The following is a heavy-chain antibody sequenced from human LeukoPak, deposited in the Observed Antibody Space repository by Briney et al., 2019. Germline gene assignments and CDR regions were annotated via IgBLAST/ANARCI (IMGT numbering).Heavy chain of an antibody. D-gene: IGHD2-15*01. V-gene: IGHV1-8*01. CDR2: MNPNSGNT. CDR1: GYTFTSYD. Sequence: ASVKVSCKASGYTFTSYDINWVRQATGQGLGWMGWMNPNSGNTGYAQKFQGRVTMTRNTSISTAYMELSSLRSEDAAVYYCARGSRYCSGGSCSEWFDPWGQGTLVTVS. J-gene: IGHJ5*02. CDR3: ARGSRYCSGGSCSEWFDP.